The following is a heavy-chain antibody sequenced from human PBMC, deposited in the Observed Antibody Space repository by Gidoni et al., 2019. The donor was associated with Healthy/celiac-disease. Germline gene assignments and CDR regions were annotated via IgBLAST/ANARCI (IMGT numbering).Heavy chain of an antibody. V-gene: IGHV1-2*06. CDR1: GYTFTGYY. J-gene: IGHJ6*02. CDR2: INPNSGGT. Sequence: QVQLVQSGAEVKKPGASVKVSCKASGYTFTGYYMHWVRQAPGQGLEWRGRINPNSGGTNYEQKCQGRVTMTRDTSISTAYMELSRLRSDDTAVYYCASGLRAGYYYYGMDVWGQGTTVTVSS. CDR3: ASGLRAGYYYYGMDV. D-gene: IGHD4-17*01.